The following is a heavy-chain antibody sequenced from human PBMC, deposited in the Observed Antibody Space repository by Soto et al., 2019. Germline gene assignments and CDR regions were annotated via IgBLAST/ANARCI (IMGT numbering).Heavy chain of an antibody. V-gene: IGHV4-30-4*01. CDR1: GGSMSSGDYY. J-gene: IGHJ4*02. CDR3: ARWVEVSLDYFDS. Sequence: SSETLSLTCTVSGGSMSSGDYYWSWIRQPPGKGLEWIGFIYHTGSTYYSPSLKSRVAISVDTSKNQFSLKLSSVTAADTAIYYCARWVEVSLDYFDSWGQGTPVTVSS. D-gene: IGHD2-15*01. CDR2: IYHTGST.